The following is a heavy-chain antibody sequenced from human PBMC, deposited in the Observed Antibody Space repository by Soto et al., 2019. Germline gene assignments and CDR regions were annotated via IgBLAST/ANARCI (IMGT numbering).Heavy chain of an antibody. V-gene: IGHV1-18*04. CDR3: AREGYYDCRSGSSMGYYYGMYG. J-gene: IGHJ6*02. Sequence: ASVKVSCKASGYTFTSYGISWVRQAPGQGLEWMGWISAYNGNTNYAQKLQGRVTMTTDTSTSTAYMELRSLRSDDTAVYYCAREGYYDCRSGSSMGYYYGMYGWGQGTTVTVSS. CDR2: ISAYNGNT. D-gene: IGHD3-3*01. CDR1: GYTFTSYG.